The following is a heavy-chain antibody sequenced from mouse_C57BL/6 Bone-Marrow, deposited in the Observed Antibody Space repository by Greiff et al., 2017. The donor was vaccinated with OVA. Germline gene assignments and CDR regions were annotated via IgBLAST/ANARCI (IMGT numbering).Heavy chain of an antibody. V-gene: IGHV3-1*01. J-gene: IGHJ2*01. CDR1: GYSITSGYD. D-gene: IGHD1-1*01. Sequence: VQLQQSGPGMVKPSQSLSLTCTVTGYSITSGYDWHWIRHFPGNKLEWMGYISYSGSTNYNPSLKSRISITHDTSKNHFFLKLNSVTTEDTATYYCARGVYYYGSSPWYFDYWGQGTTLTVSS. CDR2: ISYSGST. CDR3: ARGVYYYGSSPWYFDY.